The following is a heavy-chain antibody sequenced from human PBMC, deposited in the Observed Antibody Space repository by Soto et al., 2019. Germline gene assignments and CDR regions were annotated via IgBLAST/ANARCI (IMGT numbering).Heavy chain of an antibody. V-gene: IGHV1-2*04. CDR2: INPNTGGT. Sequence: QVHLVQSGAEVRKPGASVKVSCKASGYTLTAYYLHWVRQAPGLGLEWVGWINPNTGGTNYAQKFQGWVTLTRDASISTAYMELSRLTPDDTAVYYCARDRTAVGARNLWAFDIWGQGTMVTVSS. CDR1: GYTLTAYY. J-gene: IGHJ3*02. CDR3: ARDRTAVGARNLWAFDI. D-gene: IGHD1-26*01.